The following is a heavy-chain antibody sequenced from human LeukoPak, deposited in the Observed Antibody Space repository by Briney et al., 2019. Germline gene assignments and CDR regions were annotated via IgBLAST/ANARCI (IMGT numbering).Heavy chain of an antibody. Sequence: VASVKVSCKASGGTFSSYAISWVRQAPGQGLEWMGWINPNSGGTNYAQKFQGRVTMTRDTSISTAYMELSRLRSDDTAVYYCARSYYDILTGYFQEWPYYYWGQGTLVTVSP. J-gene: IGHJ4*02. V-gene: IGHV1-2*02. CDR2: INPNSGGT. CDR3: ARSYYDILTGYFQEWPYYY. D-gene: IGHD3-9*01. CDR1: GGTFSSYA.